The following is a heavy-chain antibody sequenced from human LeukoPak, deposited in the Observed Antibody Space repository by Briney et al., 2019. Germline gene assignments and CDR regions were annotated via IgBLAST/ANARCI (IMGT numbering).Heavy chain of an antibody. CDR1: GFTFSSYS. CDR2: ISSSSSYI. J-gene: IGHJ4*02. V-gene: IGHV3-21*04. CDR3: AKDRGVTPYY. D-gene: IGHD3-10*01. Sequence: GGSLRLSCAASGFTFSSYSMNWVRQAPGKGLEWVSSISSSSSYIYYADSVKGRFTISRDNAKNSLYLQMNSLRAEDTAVYYCAKDRGVTPYYWGQGTLVTVSS.